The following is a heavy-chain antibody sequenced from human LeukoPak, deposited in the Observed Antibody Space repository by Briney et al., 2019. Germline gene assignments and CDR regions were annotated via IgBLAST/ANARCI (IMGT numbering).Heavy chain of an antibody. V-gene: IGHV1-46*03. D-gene: IGHD2-2*01. CDR3: AREHDNARAFDI. Sequence: ASVKVSCKASGYTFTSYYMHWVRQAPGQGLEWMGIINPSGRSTTYAQKFQGRVTMTRDTSTSTLYMELSSLRSGDTAVYYCAREHDNARAFDIWGQGTVVTVSS. CDR1: GYTFTSYY. J-gene: IGHJ3*02. CDR2: INPSGRST.